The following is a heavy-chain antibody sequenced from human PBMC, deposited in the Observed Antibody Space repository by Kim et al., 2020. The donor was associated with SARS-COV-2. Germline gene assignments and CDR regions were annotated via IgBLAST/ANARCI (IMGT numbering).Heavy chain of an antibody. V-gene: IGHV3-23*01. Sequence: ADSVKGRFTISRDNSKNTLYLQMNSLRAEDTAVYYCAKDQAAAGTYAFDIWGQGTMVTVSS. CDR3: AKDQAAAGTYAFDI. J-gene: IGHJ3*02. D-gene: IGHD6-13*01.